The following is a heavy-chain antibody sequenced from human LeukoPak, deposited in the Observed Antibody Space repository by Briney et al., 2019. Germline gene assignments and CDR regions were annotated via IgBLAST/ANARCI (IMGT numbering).Heavy chain of an antibody. CDR2: INPNSGGT. Sequence: ASVKVSCKASGYTFTGYYMHWVRQAPGQGLEWMGWINPNSGGTNYAQKFQGRVTMTRDTSISTAYMELSRLRSDDTAVYYCARAYWTIFGVVIRYWGQGTLVTVSP. V-gene: IGHV1-2*02. CDR1: GYTFTGYY. J-gene: IGHJ4*02. CDR3: ARAYWTIFGVVIRY. D-gene: IGHD3-3*01.